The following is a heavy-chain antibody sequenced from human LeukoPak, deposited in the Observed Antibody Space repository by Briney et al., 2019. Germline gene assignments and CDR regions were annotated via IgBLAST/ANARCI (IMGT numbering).Heavy chain of an antibody. D-gene: IGHD3-22*01. CDR3: AREGGAYYYDSSGYPIYYGMDV. V-gene: IGHV3-48*01. Sequence: PGGSLRLSCAASGFTFSSYSMNWVRQAPGKGLEWVSYISSSSSTIYYADPVKGRFTISRDNAKNSLYLQMNSLRAEDTAVYYCAREGGAYYYDSSGYPIYYGMDVWGQGTTVTVSS. CDR1: GFTFSSYS. J-gene: IGHJ6*02. CDR2: ISSSSSTI.